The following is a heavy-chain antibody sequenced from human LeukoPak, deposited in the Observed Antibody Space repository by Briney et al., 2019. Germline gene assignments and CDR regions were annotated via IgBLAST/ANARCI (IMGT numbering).Heavy chain of an antibody. CDR1: GYSISSGYY. Sequence: SETLSLTCAVSGYSISSGYYWGWIRQPPGKGLEWIGSIYHSGSTYYNPSLKSRVTISVDTSKNQFSLKLGSVTAADTAVYYCARDLRYSYGQSNWFDPWGQGTLVTVSS. D-gene: IGHD5-18*01. CDR3: ARDLRYSYGQSNWFDP. J-gene: IGHJ5*02. CDR2: IYHSGST. V-gene: IGHV4-38-2*02.